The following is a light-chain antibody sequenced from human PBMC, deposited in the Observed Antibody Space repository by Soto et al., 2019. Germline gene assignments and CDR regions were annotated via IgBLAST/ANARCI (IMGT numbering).Light chain of an antibody. Sequence: DIQMPQYPSSLSASVGDRVTITCRASQSISNFLNWCQHKPGKAPKVLISAASTLRSGVPSRFSGSGSGTDFTLTISSLQPDDSATYYCQQYHNSVLTFGGGTTVEIK. J-gene: IGKJ4*01. V-gene: IGKV1-39*01. CDR1: QSISNF. CDR3: QQYHNSVLT. CDR2: AAS.